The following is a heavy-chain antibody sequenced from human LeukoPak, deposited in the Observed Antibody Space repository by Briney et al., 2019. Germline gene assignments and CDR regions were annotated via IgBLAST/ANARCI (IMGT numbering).Heavy chain of an antibody. CDR3: ARGYYDGDYYMDV. V-gene: IGHV4-39*07. Sequence: SETLSLTCTVSGGSINTGTYYWGWIRQPPGKGLEWIGSIYYSGSTYYNPSLKSRVTISVDTSKNQFSLKLSSVTAADTAVYYCARGYYDGDYYMDVWGKGTTVTVSS. J-gene: IGHJ6*03. CDR1: GGSINTGTYY. CDR2: IYYSGST. D-gene: IGHD3-3*01.